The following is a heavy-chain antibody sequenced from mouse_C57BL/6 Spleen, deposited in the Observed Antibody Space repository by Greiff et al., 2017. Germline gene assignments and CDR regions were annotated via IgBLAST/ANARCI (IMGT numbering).Heavy chain of an antibody. CDR2: IDPETGGT. J-gene: IGHJ2*01. CDR1: GYTFTDYE. D-gene: IGHD2-2*01. CDR3: KRGGLRLFDD. V-gene: IGHV1-15*01. Sequence: VQLQESGAELVRPGASVTLSCKASGYTFTDYEMHWVKQTPVHGLEWIGAIDPETGGTAYNQKFKGKAILTADKSSSTAYMALRSLTSEDSAVYYWKRGGLRLFDDWGQGTTLTVAS.